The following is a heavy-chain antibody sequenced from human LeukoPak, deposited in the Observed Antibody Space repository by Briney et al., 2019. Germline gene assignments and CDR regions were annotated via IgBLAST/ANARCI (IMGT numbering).Heavy chain of an antibody. V-gene: IGHV3-53*04. CDR2: IYSGDTT. J-gene: IGHJ4*02. Sequence: GGSLRLSCAASGFTFSSKYMSWVRQAPGKGLEWVSVIYSGDTTYYADSVKGRFTISRHNSKNTLFLQMNSLRAEDTAVYYCARDSPFGGRDYWGQGTLVTVSS. D-gene: IGHD3-10*01. CDR1: GFTFSSKY. CDR3: ARDSPFGGRDY.